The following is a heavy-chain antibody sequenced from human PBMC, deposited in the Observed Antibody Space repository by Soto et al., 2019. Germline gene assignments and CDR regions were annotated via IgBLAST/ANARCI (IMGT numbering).Heavy chain of an antibody. D-gene: IGHD3-3*01. CDR3: ARAILGGTLHAFDI. J-gene: IGHJ3*02. CDR2: ISTASST. CDR1: GFTFSAYA. Sequence: EVQLLESEGDLVHPGGSLRLSCAASGFTFSAYAMSWVRQAPGKGLEWVSTISTASSTYHADSVKGRFTISRDNSRNTAYLQMSSLRAEDTALYYCARAILGGTLHAFDIWGQGTVVTVSS. V-gene: IGHV3-23*05.